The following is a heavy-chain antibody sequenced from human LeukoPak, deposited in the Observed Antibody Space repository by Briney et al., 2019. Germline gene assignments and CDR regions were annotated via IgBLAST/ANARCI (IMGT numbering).Heavy chain of an antibody. CDR1: GGSNSSSSYY. V-gene: IGHV4-39*01. J-gene: IGHJ3*02. CDR2: IYYSGST. D-gene: IGHD6-6*01. CDR3: ARHLPYSSSGHDAFDI. Sequence: SETLSLXCTVSGGSNSSSSYYWGWIRQPPGKGPEWIGSIYYSGSTYYNPSLKSRVTISVDTSKNQFSLKLSSVTAADTAVYYCARHLPYSSSGHDAFDIWGQGTMVTVSP.